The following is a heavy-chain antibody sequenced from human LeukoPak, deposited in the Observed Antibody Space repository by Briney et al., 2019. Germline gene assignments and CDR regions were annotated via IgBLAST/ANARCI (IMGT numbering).Heavy chain of an antibody. CDR3: ARDMTTATFDS. CDR2: INTNTGSP. D-gene: IGHD4-11*01. J-gene: IGHJ4*02. Sequence: ASVTVSFTASGYTFTRYAMNWVRQAPGQGLEWMGWINTNTGSPGYAQGFTGRFVFSLDTSVTTAYLQISSLKAEDTAVYYCARDMTTATFDSWGQGTLVTVSS. V-gene: IGHV7-4-1*02. CDR1: GYTFTRYA.